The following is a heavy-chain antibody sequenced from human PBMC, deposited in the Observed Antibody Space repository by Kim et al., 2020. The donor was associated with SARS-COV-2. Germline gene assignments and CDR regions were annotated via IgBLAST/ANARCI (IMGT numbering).Heavy chain of an antibody. CDR2: INHSGST. J-gene: IGHJ4*02. V-gene: IGHV4-34*01. CDR1: GGSFGGYY. CDR3: ARVPDYYGSGSRFDY. Sequence: SETLSLTCAVYGGSFGGYYWSWIRQPPGKGLEWIGEINHSGSTNYNPSLKSRVTISVDTSKNQFSLKLSSVTAADTAVYYCARVPDYYGSGSRFDYWGQGTLVTVSS. D-gene: IGHD3-10*01.